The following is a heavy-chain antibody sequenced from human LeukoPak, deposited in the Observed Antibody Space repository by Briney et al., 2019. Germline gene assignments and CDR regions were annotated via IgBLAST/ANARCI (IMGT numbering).Heavy chain of an antibody. V-gene: IGHV1-46*01. Sequence: GASVKVSCTAAGYTYTTYYMHWVRQAPGQGLEWMGTINPSGGSTSYAQKFQGRVTMTRDTSTSTVYMELSSLRSEDTAVYYCARGGRGEGSGTRRVAFDIWGQGTMVTVSS. CDR1: GYTYTTYY. D-gene: IGHD1-1*01. J-gene: IGHJ3*02. CDR2: INPSGGST. CDR3: ARGGRGEGSGTRRVAFDI.